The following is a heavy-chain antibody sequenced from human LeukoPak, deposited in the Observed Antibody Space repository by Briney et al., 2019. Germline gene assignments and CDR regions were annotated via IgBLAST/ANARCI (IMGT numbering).Heavy chain of an antibody. D-gene: IGHD3-10*01. CDR1: GFTFSNYW. CDR3: TRDSRGSRIYSVDY. Sequence: GGSLRLSCAGSGFTFSNYWMSWVRQAPGKGLERVANINQDGNTIYYVGSVKGRFTISRDNVERSLYLQMHSLRAEDTAVYYCTRDSRGSRIYSVDYWGQGALVTVSS. J-gene: IGHJ4*02. CDR2: INQDGNTI. V-gene: IGHV3-7*04.